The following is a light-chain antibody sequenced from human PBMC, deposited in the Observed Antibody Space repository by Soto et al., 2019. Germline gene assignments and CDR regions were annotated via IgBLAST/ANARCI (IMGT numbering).Light chain of an antibody. CDR1: QTISSNN. CDR2: SAS. Sequence: EIVLTQSPGTLSLSPGERATLSCRASQTISSNNLAWYQHKPGQAPRLLIYSASSRATGIPDRISGSGSGTDFTLTISRLEPEDFAVYHCQQYGDSPLTFGGGTKVEIK. V-gene: IGKV3-20*01. CDR3: QQYGDSPLT. J-gene: IGKJ4*01.